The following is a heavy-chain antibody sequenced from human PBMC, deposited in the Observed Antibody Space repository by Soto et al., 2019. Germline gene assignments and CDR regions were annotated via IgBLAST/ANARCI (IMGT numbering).Heavy chain of an antibody. V-gene: IGHV1-18*04. Sequence: ASVKVSCKASGYTFTSYGISWVRQAPGQGPEWMGWISAYNGNTNYAQKLQGRVTMTTDTSTSTAYMELRSLRSDDTAVYYCARDIVVVPAAINYYCYYGMDVWGQGTTVTVSS. CDR3: ARDIVVVPAAINYYCYYGMDV. CDR2: ISAYNGNT. D-gene: IGHD2-2*02. J-gene: IGHJ6*02. CDR1: GYTFTSYG.